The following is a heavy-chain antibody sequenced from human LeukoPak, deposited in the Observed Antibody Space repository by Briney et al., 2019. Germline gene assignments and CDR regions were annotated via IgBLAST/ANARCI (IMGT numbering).Heavy chain of an antibody. CDR2: ISYDGSNK. V-gene: IGHV3-30*04. CDR1: GFTFSSYA. D-gene: IGHD2-2*01. J-gene: IGHJ4*02. CDR3: ARDGEDIVVVPAATSRFDY. Sequence: GRSLRLSCAASGFTFSSYAMHWVRQAPGKGLAWVAVISYDGSNKYYADSVKGRFTISRDNSKNTLYLQMNSLRAEDTAVYYCARDGEDIVVVPAATSRFDYWGQGTLVTVSS.